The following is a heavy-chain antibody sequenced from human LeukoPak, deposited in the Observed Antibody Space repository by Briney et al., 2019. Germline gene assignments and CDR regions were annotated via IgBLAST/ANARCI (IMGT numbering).Heavy chain of an antibody. D-gene: IGHD3-22*01. J-gene: IGHJ4*02. V-gene: IGHV1-24*01. CDR1: GYTLTELS. CDR2: FDPEDGET. Sequence: GASVKLSCNVSGYTLTELSMHCVRQAPGKALEWMGGFDPEDGETIYAQKFQGRVTMTEDTSTDTAYMELSSLRSEDTAVYYCATFRYYYDSSGYKYWGQGTLVTVSS. CDR3: ATFRYYYDSSGYKY.